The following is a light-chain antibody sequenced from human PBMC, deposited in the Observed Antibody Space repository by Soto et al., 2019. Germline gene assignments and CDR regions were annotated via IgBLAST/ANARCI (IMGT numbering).Light chain of an antibody. CDR2: AAS. J-gene: IGKJ4*01. CDR1: QGISSC. Sequence: DIRMPQSPSSVSASVGDRVTITCRARQGISSCLAWYQQKPGKAPKLLMFAASSLESGVPSRFSGGGSGTDFTLTSSGLQSEDCATYYCQQTNCFPLTFGGGTKVEI. CDR3: QQTNCFPLT. V-gene: IGKV1D-12*01.